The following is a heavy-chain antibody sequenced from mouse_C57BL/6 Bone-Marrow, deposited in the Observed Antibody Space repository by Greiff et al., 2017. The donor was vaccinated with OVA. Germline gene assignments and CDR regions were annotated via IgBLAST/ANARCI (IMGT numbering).Heavy chain of an antibody. CDR1: GFSLTSYG. CDR2: IWSGGST. Sequence: QVQLQQSGPGLVQPSQSLSITCTVSGFSLTSYGVHWVRQSPGKGLEWLGVIWSGGSTDYNAAFISRLSISKDNSKSQVFFKMNGLQADDTAIYYCARNPPYYYYYYAMDDWGQGTSVTVSS. V-gene: IGHV2-2*01. J-gene: IGHJ4*01. D-gene: IGHD1-1*01. CDR3: ARNPPYYYYYYAMDD.